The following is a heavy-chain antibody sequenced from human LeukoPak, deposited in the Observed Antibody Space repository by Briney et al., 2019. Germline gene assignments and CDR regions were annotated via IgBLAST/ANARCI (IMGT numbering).Heavy chain of an antibody. CDR3: VKGFVHPTYYFDY. V-gene: IGHV3-23*01. D-gene: IGHD3-10*01. J-gene: IGHJ4*02. CDR2: ITGSGDGT. Sequence: PGGPLRLSCAAPGFTFSSYAMMWVRQGPGKRLEWISSITGSGDGTYYADSVRGRFTISRDNSENTLYLQVSSLRAEDTAVYFCVKGFVHPTYYFDYWGQGTLVTVSS. CDR1: GFTFSSYA.